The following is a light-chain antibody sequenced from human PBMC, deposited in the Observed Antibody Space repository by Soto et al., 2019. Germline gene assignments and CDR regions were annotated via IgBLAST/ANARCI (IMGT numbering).Light chain of an antibody. CDR3: QHYNSVSHT. CDR1: QGISKS. J-gene: IGKJ3*01. CDR2: AAS. Sequence: DIQMTQSPSSLSASVGDRVTITCRARQGISKSLAWYQQMPGKVPKLLIYAASTLQSVVSSRFSGSGSGTDFTLTVSCLQQEDFATYYSQHYNSVSHTFGPGTKEDIK. V-gene: IGKV1-27*01.